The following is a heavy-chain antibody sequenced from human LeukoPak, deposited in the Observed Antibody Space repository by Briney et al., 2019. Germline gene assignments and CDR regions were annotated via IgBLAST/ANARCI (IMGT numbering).Heavy chain of an antibody. CDR2: ISTSSSYT. Sequence: GGSLRLSCAASGFTFSDYHMSWIRQAPGKGLEWVSYISTSSSYTKYADSVKGRFTISRDNSKNTLYLQLNSLRAEDTAVYNCARDRGSREDGMDVWGQGTTVTVSS. V-gene: IGHV3-11*06. CDR3: ARDRGSREDGMDV. J-gene: IGHJ6*02. CDR1: GFTFSDYH. D-gene: IGHD1-26*01.